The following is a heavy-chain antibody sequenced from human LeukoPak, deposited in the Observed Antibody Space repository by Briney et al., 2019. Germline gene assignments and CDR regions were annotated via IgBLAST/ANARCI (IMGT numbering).Heavy chain of an antibody. CDR1: GFPFSSYG. V-gene: IGHV3-33*01. CDR2: IWNDGSKK. D-gene: IGHD2-2*01. J-gene: IGHJ6*02. CDR3: ARDGALVVVPAAMMSRGSPRWEYYGMGV. Sequence: GTSLRLSCAASGFPFSSYGMHWVRQAPGKGLEWVAVIWNDGSKKYYVDSVKGRFTISRDDSKNTLYLHMNSLGAEDTAVYYCARDGALVVVPAAMMSRGSPRWEYYGMGVWGQGTTVTVSS.